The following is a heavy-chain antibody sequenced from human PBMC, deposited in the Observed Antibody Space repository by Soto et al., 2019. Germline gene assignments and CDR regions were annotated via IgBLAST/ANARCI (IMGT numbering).Heavy chain of an antibody. V-gene: IGHV2-5*01. Sequence: QITLKESGPTLVKPTQTLTLTCTFSGFSLSTSGVGVGWIRQPPGKALEWLALIYWNDDKRYSPSLNSRLTITKDTSKNQVVLTMTNMDPVDTATYYCAHRGYDSSGYYLYYFDYWGQGTLVTVSS. CDR3: AHRGYDSSGYYLYYFDY. CDR2: IYWNDDK. CDR1: GFSLSTSGVG. D-gene: IGHD3-22*01. J-gene: IGHJ4*02.